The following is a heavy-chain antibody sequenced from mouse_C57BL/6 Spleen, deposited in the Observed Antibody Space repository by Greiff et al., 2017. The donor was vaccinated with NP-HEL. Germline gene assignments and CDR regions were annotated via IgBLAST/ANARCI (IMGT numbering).Heavy chain of an antibody. CDR2: IHPNSGST. J-gene: IGHJ2*01. CDR1: GYTFTSYW. Sequence: QVQLQQPGAELVKPGASVKLSCKASGYTFTSYWMHWVKQRPGQGLEWIGMIHPNSGSTNYNEKFKSKATLTVDKSSSTAYMQLSSLTSEDSAVYYCARGGYGNYGSYFDYWGQGTTLTVSS. CDR3: ARGGYGNYGSYFDY. D-gene: IGHD2-10*02. V-gene: IGHV1-64*01.